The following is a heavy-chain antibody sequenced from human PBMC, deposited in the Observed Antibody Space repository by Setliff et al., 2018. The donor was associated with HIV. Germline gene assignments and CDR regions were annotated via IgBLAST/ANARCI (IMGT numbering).Heavy chain of an antibody. Sequence: PSETLSLTCAVSGVSTSNNNYWWSWVRQPPGKGLEWIGEAYHRGNTNYNPSLKSRVTMSVDKSLNQVSLKLSSVTAADTAVYFCARYNCGTTACYGVVVWGQGTMVTVSS. CDR1: GVSTSNNNYW. D-gene: IGHD2-2*01. V-gene: IGHV4-4*02. CDR2: AYHRGNT. CDR3: ARYNCGTTACYGVVV. J-gene: IGHJ3*01.